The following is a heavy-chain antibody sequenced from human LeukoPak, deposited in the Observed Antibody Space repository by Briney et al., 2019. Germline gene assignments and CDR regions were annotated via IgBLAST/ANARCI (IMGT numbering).Heavy chain of an antibody. J-gene: IGHJ5*02. CDR2: INPNSGGT. CDR1: GYTFTGYH. D-gene: IGHD3-10*01. Sequence: ASVKVSCKASGYTFTGYHMHWVRQAPGQGLEWMGWINPNSGGTNYAQKFQGRVTMTRDTSISTAYMELSRLRSDDTAVYYCARVEVRGVIQWFDPWGQGTLVTVSS. V-gene: IGHV1-2*02. CDR3: ARVEVRGVIQWFDP.